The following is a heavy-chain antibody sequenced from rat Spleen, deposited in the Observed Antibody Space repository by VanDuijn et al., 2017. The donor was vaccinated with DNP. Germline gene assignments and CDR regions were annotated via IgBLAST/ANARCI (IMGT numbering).Heavy chain of an antibody. CDR2: ISTGGGTT. CDR1: GFTFSNSD. J-gene: IGHJ2*01. CDR3: ARWNSGHFDY. Sequence: EVQVVESGGGLVQPGRSMKLSCAASGFTFSNSDMAWVRQAPTKGLEWVASISTGGGTTYYRDSVKGRFTISRDNAKSTLDLQMDSLRSEDTATYYCARWNSGHFDYWGQGVMVPVSS. V-gene: IGHV5-25*01. D-gene: IGHD4-3*01.